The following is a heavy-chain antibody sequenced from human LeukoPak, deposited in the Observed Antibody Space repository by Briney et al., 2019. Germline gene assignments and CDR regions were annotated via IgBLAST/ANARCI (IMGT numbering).Heavy chain of an antibody. J-gene: IGHJ6*02. V-gene: IGHV5-51*01. CDR3: ARHSVPLRHGGGLYYYYGVDV. CDR1: GYSFTNYW. Sequence: GESLKISCKCSGYSFTNYWIAWVRQMPGKGLEWMGILSPGDSDISYSPSFQGQVTISADKSISTTYLQWSSLKASDTAIYYCARHSVPLRHGGGLYYYYGVDVWGQGTTVTVSS. CDR2: LSPGDSDI. D-gene: IGHD2-2*01.